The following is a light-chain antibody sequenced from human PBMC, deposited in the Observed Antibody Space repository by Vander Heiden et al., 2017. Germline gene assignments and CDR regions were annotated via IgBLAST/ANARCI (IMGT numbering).Light chain of an antibody. CDR2: AAS. V-gene: IGKV1-39*01. J-gene: IGKJ1*01. CDR1: QSISSY. CDR3: QQRDSTPLT. Sequence: DIQMTQSPSSLSASVGDRVTITCRASQSISSYLNWYQQKPGKAPKLLIYAASSLQSGVPSRFSGSGSGTDFTLTISRLQPEDFATYYCQQRDSTPLTFGHETKVEIK.